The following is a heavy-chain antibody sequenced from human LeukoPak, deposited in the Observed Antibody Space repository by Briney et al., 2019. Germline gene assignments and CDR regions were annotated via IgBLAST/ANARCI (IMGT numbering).Heavy chain of an antibody. V-gene: IGHV3-43*01. CDR3: AKGNAYSDYYMDV. Sequence: PGGSLRLSCAASGFTFDDYSIHWVRHAPGKGLEWVSFISWDGVSTYYADSVKGRFTISRDNSKNSLYLQMNSLRTEDTALYYCAKGNAYSDYYMDVRGKGDHGHRLL. J-gene: IGHJ6*03. CDR2: ISWDGVST. D-gene: IGHD1-1*01. CDR1: GFTFDDYS.